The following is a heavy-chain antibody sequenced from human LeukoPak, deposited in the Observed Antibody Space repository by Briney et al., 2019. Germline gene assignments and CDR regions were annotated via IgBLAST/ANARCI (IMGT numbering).Heavy chain of an antibody. V-gene: IGHV1-8*03. D-gene: IGHD3-10*01. CDR1: GYTFTSYD. Sequence: ASVKVSCKASGYTFTSYDINWVRQATGQGLEWMGWMNPNSGNTGYAQKFQGRVTITRNTSISTAYMELSSLRSEDTAVYYCARRRHYPLVFDYWGQGTLVTVSS. CDR3: ARRRHYPLVFDY. CDR2: MNPNSGNT. J-gene: IGHJ4*02.